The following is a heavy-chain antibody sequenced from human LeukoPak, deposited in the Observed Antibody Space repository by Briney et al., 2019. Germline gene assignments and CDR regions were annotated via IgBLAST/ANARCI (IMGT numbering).Heavy chain of an antibody. CDR3: ARGYSSGSLFDY. J-gene: IGHJ4*02. V-gene: IGHV1-69*05. D-gene: IGHD3-22*01. CDR2: IIPIFGTA. CDR1: GGTFSSYA. Sequence: SVKVSCKASGGTFSSYAISWVRQAPGQGLEWMGGIIPIFGTANYAQKFQGRVTITTDESTRTAYMELSSLRSEDTAVYYCARGYSSGSLFDYWGQGTLVTVSS.